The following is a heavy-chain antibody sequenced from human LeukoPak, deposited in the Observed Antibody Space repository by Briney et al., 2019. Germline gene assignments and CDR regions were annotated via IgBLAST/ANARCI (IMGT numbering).Heavy chain of an antibody. CDR2: ISASGGST. D-gene: IGHD6-19*01. CDR1: GFTFSSYA. CDR3: ARAGSSGWYDEKYYFDY. J-gene: IGHJ4*02. Sequence: GGSLRLSCAASGFTFSSYAMNWVRQAPGKGLEWVSAISASGGSTYYADSVKGRFTISRDNSKNTLYLQMNSLRAEDTAVYYCARAGSSGWYDEKYYFDYWGQGTLVTVSS. V-gene: IGHV3-23*01.